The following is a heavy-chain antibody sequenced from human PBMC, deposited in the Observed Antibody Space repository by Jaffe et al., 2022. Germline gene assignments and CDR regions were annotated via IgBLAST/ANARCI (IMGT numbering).Heavy chain of an antibody. CDR1: GYTFTSYG. V-gene: IGHV1-18*01. J-gene: IGHJ4*02. D-gene: IGHD3-3*01. CDR2: ISAYNGNT. CDR3: ARDNSGPRITIFGTAPLGY. Sequence: QVQLVQSGAEVKKPGASVKVSCKASGYTFTSYGISWVRQAPGQGLEWMGWISAYNGNTNYAQKLQGRVTMTTDTSTSTAYMELRSLRSDDTAVYYCARDNSGPRITIFGTAPLGYWGQGTLVTVSS.